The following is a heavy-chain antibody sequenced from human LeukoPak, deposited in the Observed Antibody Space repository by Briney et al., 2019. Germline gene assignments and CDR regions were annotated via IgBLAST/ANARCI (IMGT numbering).Heavy chain of an antibody. CDR3: ARSLSSAWYAYDY. J-gene: IGHJ4*02. CDR1: GGSISSDY. CDR2: IYHSGST. D-gene: IGHD6-19*01. Sequence: KPSETLSLTCTVSGGSISSDYWSWIRQPPGKGLDWIGYIYHSGSTNYNPSLKSRVTVLVDTSKSQFSLKLNSVTAADTAVYYCARSLSSAWYAYDYWGQGTLVTVSA. V-gene: IGHV4-59*01.